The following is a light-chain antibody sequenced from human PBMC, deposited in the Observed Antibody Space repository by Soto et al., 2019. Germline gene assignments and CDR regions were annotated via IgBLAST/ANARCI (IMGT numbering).Light chain of an antibody. Sequence: DIQITQSPSTLSGSVGDRVTITWRASQTISSWLAWYQQKKGKAPKILIYKASTLKSGVPSRFSGSGSGTECTLTISRLQPDDFSTYYCQHYNSSSEAFGQGTKVDIK. CDR3: QHYNSSSEA. CDR2: KAS. J-gene: IGKJ1*01. V-gene: IGKV1-5*03. CDR1: QTISSW.